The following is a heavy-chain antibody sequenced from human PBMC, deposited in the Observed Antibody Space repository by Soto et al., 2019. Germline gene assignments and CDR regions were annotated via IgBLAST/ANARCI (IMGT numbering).Heavy chain of an antibody. J-gene: IGHJ5*02. CDR2: ILYSGRT. Sequence: QVQVQESGPGLVKPSGTLSLTCAVSGGSISSGWWTWVRQPPGKGLEWIGEILYSGRTNYNSSLNSRVTISIDKSKNQFSLNLSSVTAADTAVYYCSSRVTDAPTWGQGTRVTVSS. CDR3: SSRVTDAPT. V-gene: IGHV4-4*02. D-gene: IGHD3-10*01. CDR1: GGSISSGW.